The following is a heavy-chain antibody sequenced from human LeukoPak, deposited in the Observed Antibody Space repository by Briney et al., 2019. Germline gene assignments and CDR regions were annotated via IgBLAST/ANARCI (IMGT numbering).Heavy chain of an antibody. V-gene: IGHV3-7*01. CDR2: TKEDGSEK. CDR1: GFTFSTYW. CDR3: ARDGNYDFWSGYPADY. D-gene: IGHD3-3*01. Sequence: GSLRLSCGASGFTFSTYWMSWVRQAPGKGVEWVANTKEDGSEKYYVDSVKGRFTISRDNAKNSLYLQMNSLRAEDTAVYYCARDGNYDFWSGYPADYWGQGTLVTVSS. J-gene: IGHJ4*02.